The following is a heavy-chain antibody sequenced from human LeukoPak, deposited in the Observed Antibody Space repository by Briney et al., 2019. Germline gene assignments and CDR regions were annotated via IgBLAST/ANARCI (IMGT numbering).Heavy chain of an antibody. CDR3: ARDGPRLEEIY. CDR1: GFIFYNYA. J-gene: IGHJ4*02. Sequence: GESLRLSCAASGFIFYNYAMTWVRQAPGKGLEWVANIKEDGSEKDYVDSVKGRFTISRDNTKNSLYLQMNSLRVDDTAVYYCARDGPRLEEIYWGQGNLVTVSS. V-gene: IGHV3-7*01. CDR2: IKEDGSEK. D-gene: IGHD5-24*01.